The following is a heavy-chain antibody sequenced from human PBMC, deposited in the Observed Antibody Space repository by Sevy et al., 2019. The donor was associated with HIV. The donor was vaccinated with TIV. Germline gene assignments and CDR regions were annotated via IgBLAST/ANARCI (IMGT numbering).Heavy chain of an antibody. CDR1: GYTFTGYY. Sequence: VKVSCKASGYTFTGYYMHWVRQAPGQGLEWMGWINPNSGGTNYAQKFQGRVTMTRDTSISTAYMELRRLRSDDTAVYYCARVPGAVVTLYYFDYWGQGTLVTVSS. CDR2: INPNSGGT. D-gene: IGHD2-21*02. V-gene: IGHV1-2*02. CDR3: ARVPGAVVTLYYFDY. J-gene: IGHJ4*02.